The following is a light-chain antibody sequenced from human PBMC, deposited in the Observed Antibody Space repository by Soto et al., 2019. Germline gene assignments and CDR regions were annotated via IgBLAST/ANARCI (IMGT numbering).Light chain of an antibody. CDR1: QSVSSN. CDR3: HQYGDSPQT. CDR2: GAS. V-gene: IGKV3-20*01. Sequence: IVLTHSPCTLSLSALERASLSFMASQSVSSNLAWYQQKPGQAPRLLIYGASTRATGIPDRFSGGGSGTDFTLTISRLEPEDFAVYFCHQYGDSPQTFGQGTKVDIK. J-gene: IGKJ1*01.